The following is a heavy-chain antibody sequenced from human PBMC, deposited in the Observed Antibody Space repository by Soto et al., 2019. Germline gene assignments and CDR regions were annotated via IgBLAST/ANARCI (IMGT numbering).Heavy chain of an antibody. CDR3: ARYWNAGTLYGAFDI. Sequence: QVQLVQSGAEVRKPGSSVKVSCEASGGSFNNYVISWLRQAPGQGREWMGGIIPNYEAANYAQKFRGRLTITADKATNTDYMELNSRRPEDTATYYCARYWNAGTLYGAFDIWGQGTTVIVS. V-gene: IGHV1-69*06. CDR2: IIPNYEAA. CDR1: GGSFNNYV. D-gene: IGHD4-17*01. J-gene: IGHJ3*02.